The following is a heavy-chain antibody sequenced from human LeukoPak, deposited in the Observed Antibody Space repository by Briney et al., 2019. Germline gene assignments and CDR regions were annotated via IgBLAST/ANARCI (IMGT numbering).Heavy chain of an antibody. CDR3: ARNTYYDILTSSTPADY. Sequence: ASVKVSCKASGYTFTSYGISWVRQAPGQGLEWVGWISAYNGNTNYAQKLQGRVTMTTDTSTSTAYMELRSLRSDDTAVYYCARNTYYDILTSSTPADYWGQGTLVTVSS. V-gene: IGHV1-18*01. J-gene: IGHJ4*02. D-gene: IGHD3-9*01. CDR2: ISAYNGNT. CDR1: GYTFTSYG.